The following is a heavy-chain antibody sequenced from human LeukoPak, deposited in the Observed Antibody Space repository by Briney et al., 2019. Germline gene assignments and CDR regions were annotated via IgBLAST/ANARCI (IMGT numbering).Heavy chain of an antibody. Sequence: AASVKVSCKASGYTFTTYTISWVRQAPGQGLEWLGWISAYNGNTYYAQRLQGRVTMTTDTSTPTAYMELRSLTSDDTAVYFCARGPHHFYGMDVWGQGTTVTVS. D-gene: IGHD1-14*01. V-gene: IGHV1-18*04. J-gene: IGHJ6*02. CDR3: ARGPHHFYGMDV. CDR1: GYTFTTYT. CDR2: ISAYNGNT.